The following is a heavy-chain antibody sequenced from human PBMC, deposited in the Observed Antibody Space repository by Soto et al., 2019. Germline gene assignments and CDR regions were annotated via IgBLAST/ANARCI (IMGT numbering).Heavy chain of an antibody. CDR3: ARDKTIRGSWFSNYYYYGMDV. CDR1: GFTFSSYA. J-gene: IGHJ6*02. V-gene: IGHV3-30-3*01. Sequence: QVQLVESGGGVVQPGRSLRLSCAASGFTFSSYAMHWVRQAPGKGLEWVAVISYDGSNKYYADSVKGRFTISRDNSENSLYLQMNSLRAEDTAVYYCARDKTIRGSWFSNYYYYGMDVWGQGTTVTVSS. D-gene: IGHD6-13*01. CDR2: ISYDGSNK.